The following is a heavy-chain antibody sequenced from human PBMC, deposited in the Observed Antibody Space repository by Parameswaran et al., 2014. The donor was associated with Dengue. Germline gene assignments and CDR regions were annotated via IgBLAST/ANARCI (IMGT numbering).Heavy chain of an antibody. CDR3: ARKRGTYYYDSSGYSDAFDI. J-gene: IGHJ3*02. Sequence: ASETLVPTCTVSGGSISSGSYYWSWIRQPAGKGLEWIGRIYPSGSTDYNPSLKSRVTISVDTSKKQFSLKLTSVTAADTAVYYCARKRGTYYYDSSGYSDAFDIWGQGTMVTVSS. D-gene: IGHD3-22*01. V-gene: IGHV4-61*02. CDR2: IYPSGST. CDR1: GGSISSGSYY.